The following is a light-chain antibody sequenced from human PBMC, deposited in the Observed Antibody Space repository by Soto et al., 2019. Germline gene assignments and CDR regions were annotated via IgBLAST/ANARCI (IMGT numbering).Light chain of an antibody. Sequence: EIVVTQSPGTLSLSPGERATLSCRASQSVSSNYLAWYQHKPGQGPRLLIYAASSRATGIPDRFSGSGSGTDFTLTISRLEPEDSALYYCQKYGSAFTFGPGTKVEIK. J-gene: IGKJ3*01. V-gene: IGKV3-20*01. CDR3: QKYGSAFT. CDR2: AAS. CDR1: QSVSSNY.